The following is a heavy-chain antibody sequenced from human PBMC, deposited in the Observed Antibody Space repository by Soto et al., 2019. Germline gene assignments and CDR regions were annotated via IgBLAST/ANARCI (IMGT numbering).Heavy chain of an antibody. CDR2: INTSGGST. D-gene: IGHD2-15*01. Sequence: QVQLVQSGAEVKKPGASVKVSCKASGYTFTSYYMHWVRQAPGQGLEWMGIINTSGGSTSYAQKFQGRVTMTRDTYTSTVYMELSSLRSEDTAVYYCARVGVVVFYGMDVWGQGTTVTVSS. V-gene: IGHV1-46*01. J-gene: IGHJ6*02. CDR3: ARVGVVVFYGMDV. CDR1: GYTFTSYY.